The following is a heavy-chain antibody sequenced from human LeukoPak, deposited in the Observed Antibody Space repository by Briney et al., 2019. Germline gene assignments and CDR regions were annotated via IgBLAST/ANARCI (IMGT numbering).Heavy chain of an antibody. CDR2: IYYSGST. V-gene: IGHV4-39*01. CDR3: ARVVVPAAIPKYYYYYYMDV. D-gene: IGHD2-2*02. Sequence: SETLSLTCTVSGGSISSSSYYWGWIRQPPGKGLEWIGSIYYSGSTYYNPSLKSRVTISVDTSKNQFSLKLSSVTAADTAVYYCARVVVPAAIPKYYYYYYMDVWGKGTTVTVSS. J-gene: IGHJ6*03. CDR1: GGSISSSSYY.